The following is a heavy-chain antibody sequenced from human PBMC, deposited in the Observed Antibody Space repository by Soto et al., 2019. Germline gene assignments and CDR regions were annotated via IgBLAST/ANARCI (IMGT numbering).Heavy chain of an antibody. CDR2: INPDGSEK. Sequence: GSLRLSCAATGFTFGSFWMDWVRQAPGKGLEWVANINPDGSEKHYVDSVKGRFTISRDNAKNSLYLQMSSLTAEDSALYYCSRSLDSWGQGTRVTVSS. CDR3: SRSLDS. J-gene: IGHJ4*02. V-gene: IGHV3-7*01. CDR1: GFTFGSFW.